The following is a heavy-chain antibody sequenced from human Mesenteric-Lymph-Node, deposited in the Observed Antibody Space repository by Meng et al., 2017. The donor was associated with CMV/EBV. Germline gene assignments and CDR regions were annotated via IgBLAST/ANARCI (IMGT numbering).Heavy chain of an antibody. CDR1: GFTFGDYA. J-gene: IGHJ4*02. CDR2: VRSKAYGGTT. CDR3: TRGRLELRSAFDS. D-gene: IGHD1-7*01. V-gene: IGHV3-49*04. Sequence: GESLKISCTASGFTFGDYAMSWVRQAPGKGLEWVGFVRSKAYGGTTEYAASVKGRFTISRDDSKSIAYMQMNSLKTEDTAVYYCTRGRLELRSAFDSWGQGTRGTVSS.